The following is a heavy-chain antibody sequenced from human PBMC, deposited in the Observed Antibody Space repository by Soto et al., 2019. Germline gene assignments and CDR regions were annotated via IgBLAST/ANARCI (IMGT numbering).Heavy chain of an antibody. Sequence: SETLSLTCAVSSGSISSSNWWSWVRQPPGKGLEWIGEIYHSGSTNYNPSLKSRVTISVDKSKNQFSLKLSSVTAADTAVYYCARDSGGYSVNDAFDIWGQGTMVTVSS. D-gene: IGHD3-22*01. CDR3: ARDSGGYSVNDAFDI. V-gene: IGHV4-4*02. CDR1: SGSISSSNW. J-gene: IGHJ3*02. CDR2: IYHSGST.